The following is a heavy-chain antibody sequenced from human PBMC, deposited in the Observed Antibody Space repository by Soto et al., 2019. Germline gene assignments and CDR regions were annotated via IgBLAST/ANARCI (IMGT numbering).Heavy chain of an antibody. CDR1: GGSITSSNW. CDR2: IYHSGST. CDR3: AAHAVNTYGPLDY. Sequence: SETLSLTCAVSGGSITSSNWWTWVRQPPGKGLEWIGEIYHSGSTNYNPSLKSRVTISVDKSNNQFSLNLNSVTAADTAVYYCAAHAVNTYGPLDYWGQGTLVTVSS. D-gene: IGHD4-4*01. V-gene: IGHV4-4*02. J-gene: IGHJ4*02.